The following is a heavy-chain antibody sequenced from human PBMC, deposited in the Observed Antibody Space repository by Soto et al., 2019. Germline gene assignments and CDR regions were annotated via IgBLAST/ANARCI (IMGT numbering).Heavy chain of an antibody. CDR3: AKDWAWHYGSGSYFLRYYGMDV. CDR2: ISYDGSNK. J-gene: IGHJ6*02. CDR1: GFTFSSYG. Sequence: QVQLVESGGGVVQPGRSLRLSCAASGFTFSSYGMHWVRQAPGKELEWVAVISYDGSNKYYADSVKGRFTISRDNFKNTVYLQINSLGGADTGLYYCAKDWAWHYGSGSYFLRYYGMDVWGQGTTVTVSS. D-gene: IGHD3-10*01. V-gene: IGHV3-30*18.